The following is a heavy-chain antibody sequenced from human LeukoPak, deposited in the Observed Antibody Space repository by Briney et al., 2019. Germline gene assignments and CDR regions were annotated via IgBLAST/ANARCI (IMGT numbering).Heavy chain of an antibody. D-gene: IGHD4-17*01. Sequence: GGSLRLSCAASGFTFSSYAMSWVRQAPGKRLEWVSAISGSGGSTYYADSVKGRFTISRDNSKNTLYLQMNSLRAEDTAVYYCARSTVTTPYYFDYWGQGTLVTVSS. V-gene: IGHV3-23*01. CDR2: ISGSGGST. CDR3: ARSTVTTPYYFDY. J-gene: IGHJ4*02. CDR1: GFTFSSYA.